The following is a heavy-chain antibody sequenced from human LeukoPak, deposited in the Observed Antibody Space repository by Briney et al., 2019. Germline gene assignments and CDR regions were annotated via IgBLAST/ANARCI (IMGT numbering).Heavy chain of an antibody. V-gene: IGHV3-23*01. D-gene: IGHD3-3*01. CDR1: GFTFSSYA. Sequence: GGSLRLSCAASGFTFSSYAMSWVRQAPGKGLEWVSAISGSGGSTYYADSVKGRLTISRDNSKNTLYLQMNSLRAEDTAVYYCAKVSNYDFWSGYFSYWGQGTLVTVSS. CDR2: ISGSGGST. J-gene: IGHJ4*02. CDR3: AKVSNYDFWSGYFSY.